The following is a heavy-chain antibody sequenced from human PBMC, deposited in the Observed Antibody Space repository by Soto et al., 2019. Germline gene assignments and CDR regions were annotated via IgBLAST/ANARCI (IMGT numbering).Heavy chain of an antibody. V-gene: IGHV4-31*03. CDR2: IYYSGST. D-gene: IGHD3-22*01. CDR1: GGSISSGGYY. CDR3: ARDSDSSGLGGY. Sequence: QVQLQESGPGLVKPSQTLSLTCTVSGGSISSGGYYWSWIRKHPGKGLEWIGYIYYSGSTYYNPSHKSRVTISVDTSKNQCSLKLSSVPAADTAVYYCARDSDSSGLGGYWGQGTLVTVSS. J-gene: IGHJ4*02.